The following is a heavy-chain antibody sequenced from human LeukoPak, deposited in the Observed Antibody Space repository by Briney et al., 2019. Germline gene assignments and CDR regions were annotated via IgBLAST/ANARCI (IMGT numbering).Heavy chain of an antibody. V-gene: IGHV4-31*03. CDR3: ARVLGNDYGVPDAFDI. CDR1: GGSISSGGYY. Sequence: SQTLSLTCTVSGGSISSGGYYWSWIRQHPGKGLEWIGYIYYSGSTYYNPSLKSRVTISVDTSKNQFSLKLSSVTAADTAVYYCARVLGNDYGVPDAFDIWGQGTIVTVSS. J-gene: IGHJ3*02. CDR2: IYYSGST. D-gene: IGHD4-17*01.